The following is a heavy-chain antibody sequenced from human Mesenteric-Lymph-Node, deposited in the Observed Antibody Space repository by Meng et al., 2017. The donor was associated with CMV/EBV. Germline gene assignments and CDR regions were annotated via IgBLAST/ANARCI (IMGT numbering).Heavy chain of an antibody. CDR2: ISSSSSYI. Sequence: GGSLRLSCAASGFTFSSYSMNWVRQAPGKGLEWVSSISSSSSYIYYADSVKGRFTISRDNAKNSLYLQMNSLRAEDTAVYYCARDVEPAAPLYYYYYGMDVWGQGTTVTVSS. CDR1: GFTFSSYS. D-gene: IGHD2-2*01. J-gene: IGHJ6*02. V-gene: IGHV3-21*01. CDR3: ARDVEPAAPLYYYYYGMDV.